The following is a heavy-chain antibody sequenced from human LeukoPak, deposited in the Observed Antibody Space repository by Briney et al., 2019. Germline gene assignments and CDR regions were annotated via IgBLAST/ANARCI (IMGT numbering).Heavy chain of an antibody. Sequence: SETLSLTCTVSGGSISSSSYYWGWIRQPPGKGLEWIGSIYYSGSTYYNPSLKSRVTISVDTSKNQFSLKLSSVTAADTAVYYCARGPQTNSIAARDFDYWGQGTLVTVSS. CDR3: ARGPQTNSIAARDFDY. V-gene: IGHV4-39*07. D-gene: IGHD6-6*01. CDR1: GGSISSSSYY. CDR2: IYYSGST. J-gene: IGHJ4*02.